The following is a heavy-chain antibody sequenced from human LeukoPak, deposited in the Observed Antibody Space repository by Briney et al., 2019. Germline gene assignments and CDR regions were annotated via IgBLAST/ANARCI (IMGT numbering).Heavy chain of an antibody. CDR2: IYYSGST. CDR1: GGSISSSSYY. D-gene: IGHD3-22*01. Sequence: PSETLSLTCTVSGGSISSSSYYWGWIRQPPGKGLEWIGSIYYSGSTYYNPSLKSRVTISVDTSKNQFSLKLSSVTAADTAVYYCARLYYDSSGHYWGQGTLVTVSS. V-gene: IGHV4-39*07. CDR3: ARLYYDSSGHY. J-gene: IGHJ4*02.